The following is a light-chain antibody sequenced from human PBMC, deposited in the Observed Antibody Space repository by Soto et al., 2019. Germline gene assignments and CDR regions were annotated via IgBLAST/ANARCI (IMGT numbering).Light chain of an antibody. J-gene: IGKJ2*01. CDR2: GVS. Sequence: EIVLTQSPGTLSLSPGERATLSCRASQSVNSNLAWYQQKPGQAPRLLIYGVSTRGAGIPDRFSGSGSGTDFTLTISRLEPEDFAVYYCQQYGTSPLYTFGQGTKLEIK. V-gene: IGKV3-20*01. CDR3: QQYGTSPLYT. CDR1: QSVNSN.